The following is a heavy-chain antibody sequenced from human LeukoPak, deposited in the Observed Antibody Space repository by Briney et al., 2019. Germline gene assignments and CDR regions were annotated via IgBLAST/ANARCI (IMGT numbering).Heavy chain of an antibody. CDR3: ARDYYDSSGYHYYDAFDI. Sequence: ASVKVSCKASGYTFTGYGISWVRQAPGQGLEWMGWISAYNGNTNYAQKLQGRVTMTTDTSTSTAYMELRSLRSDDTAVYYCARDYYDSSGYHYYDAFDIWGQGTMVTVSS. CDR2: ISAYNGNT. D-gene: IGHD3-22*01. CDR1: GYTFTGYG. V-gene: IGHV1-18*01. J-gene: IGHJ3*02.